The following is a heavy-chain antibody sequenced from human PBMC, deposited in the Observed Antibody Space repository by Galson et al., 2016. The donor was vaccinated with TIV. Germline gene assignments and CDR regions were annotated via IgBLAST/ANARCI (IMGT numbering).Heavy chain of an antibody. CDR1: GYTFTNYW. CDR2: IYPGDSET. J-gene: IGHJ6*02. CDR3: AGHSGDDVPPGSYPYYFGMDV. V-gene: IGHV5-51*01. Sequence: QSGAEVKKPGESLKISCKGSGYTFTNYWIVWVRQMPGKGLEWMGIIYPGDSETTYSPSFQGQVTISADKSISTAYLQWSSLKASDTAMYYCAGHSGDDVPPGSYPYYFGMDVWGQGTAVTVSS. D-gene: IGHD4-17*01.